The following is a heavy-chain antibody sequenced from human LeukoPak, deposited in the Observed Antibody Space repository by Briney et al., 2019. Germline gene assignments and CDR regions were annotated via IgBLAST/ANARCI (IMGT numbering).Heavy chain of an antibody. J-gene: IGHJ4*02. Sequence: PGGSLRLSCAASGFTFSGSGMSWVRQAPGKGLEWISSSGDSDGSTYYADSLKGRFTISRDKSKNTLYLQMNNLRAEDTAAYYCAKGGCRGTCNPLAYWGQGALVTVSP. CDR3: AKGGCRGTCNPLAY. V-gene: IGHV3-23*01. CDR1: GFTFSGSG. CDR2: SGDSDGST. D-gene: IGHD2-15*01.